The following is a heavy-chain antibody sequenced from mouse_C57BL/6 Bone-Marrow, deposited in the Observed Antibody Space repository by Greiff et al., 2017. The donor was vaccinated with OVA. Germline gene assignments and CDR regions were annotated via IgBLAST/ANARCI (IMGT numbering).Heavy chain of an antibody. J-gene: IGHJ1*03. V-gene: IGHV14-4*01. Sequence: VQLQQSGAELVRPGASVKLSCTASGFNIKDDYMHWVKQRPEQGLEWIGWIDPENGDTEYASKFQGKATITADTSSNTAYLQLSSLTSEDTAVYYCTTRYSNYPWYFDVWGTGTTVTVSS. CDR3: TTRYSNYPWYFDV. CDR2: IDPENGDT. CDR1: GFNIKDDY. D-gene: IGHD2-5*01.